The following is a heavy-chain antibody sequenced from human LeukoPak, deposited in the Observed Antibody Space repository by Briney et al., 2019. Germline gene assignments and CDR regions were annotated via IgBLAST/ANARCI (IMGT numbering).Heavy chain of an antibody. CDR1: GVSIGDSC. D-gene: IGHD4-17*01. Sequence: PSETLSLTRTVSGVSIGDSCWSWIRPPAGKGQEWIGNIYHSGDTYYNPSLKSRVTISADTSKNQFSLKLSSVTAADTAVYYCAKVGAYGDYARHDYWGQGTLVTVSS. CDR2: IYHSGDT. V-gene: IGHV4-59*04. CDR3: AKVGAYGDYARHDY. J-gene: IGHJ4*02.